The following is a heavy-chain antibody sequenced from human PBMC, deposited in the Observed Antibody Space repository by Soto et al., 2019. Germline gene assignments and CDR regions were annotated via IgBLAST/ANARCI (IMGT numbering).Heavy chain of an antibody. V-gene: IGHV1-8*01. J-gene: IGHJ6*03. CDR3: ARGGADTAMVTYSLPSYYYYYMDV. D-gene: IGHD5-18*01. Sequence: GASVKVSCKASGYTFTSYDINWVRQATGQGLEWMGWMNPNSGNTGYAQKFQGRVTMTRNTSISTAYMELSSLRSEDTAVYYCARGGADTAMVTYSLPSYYYYYMDVWGKGTTVTVSS. CDR2: MNPNSGNT. CDR1: GYTFTSYD.